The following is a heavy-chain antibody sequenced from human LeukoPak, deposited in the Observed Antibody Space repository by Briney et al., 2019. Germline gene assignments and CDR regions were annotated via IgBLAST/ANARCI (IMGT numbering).Heavy chain of an antibody. CDR1: GGTISSYA. J-gene: IGHJ4*02. Sequence: GASVRVSCKASGGTISSYAISWVRQAPGQGLEWMGGIIPIFGTANYAQKFQGRVTITADESTSTAYMELSSLRSEDTAVYYCASALIYDYVWGSYRYFDYWGQGTLVTVSS. V-gene: IGHV1-69*13. CDR2: IIPIFGTA. CDR3: ASALIYDYVWGSYRYFDY. D-gene: IGHD3-16*02.